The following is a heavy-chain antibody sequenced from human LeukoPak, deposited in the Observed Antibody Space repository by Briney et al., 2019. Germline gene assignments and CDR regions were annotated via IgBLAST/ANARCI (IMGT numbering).Heavy chain of an antibody. CDR2: INPSGGST. CDR3: ARALQGIYYDSSGYYVH. CDR1: GYTFTSYY. J-gene: IGHJ4*02. Sequence: ASVKVSCKASGYTFTSYYMHWVRQAPGQELEWMGIINPSGGSTSYAQKFQGRVTMTRDMSTSTVYMELSSLRSEDTAVYYCARALQGIYYDSSGYYVHWGQGTLVTVSS. V-gene: IGHV1-46*01. D-gene: IGHD3-22*01.